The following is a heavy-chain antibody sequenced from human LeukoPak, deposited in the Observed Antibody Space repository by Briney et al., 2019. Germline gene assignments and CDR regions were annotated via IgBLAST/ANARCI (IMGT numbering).Heavy chain of an antibody. Sequence: GGSLRLSXAASGFTFATFAMSWVRQAPGKGLEWVSGMVGSGESYYAGSVKGRFTMSRDNSKTTVYLQMNSLRVEDTAIYYCAKDLHYNDGRWEFDPWGQGTLVTVSS. J-gene: IGHJ5*02. CDR2: MVGSGES. CDR1: GFTFATFA. V-gene: IGHV3-23*01. CDR3: AKDLHYNDGRWEFDP. D-gene: IGHD5-24*01.